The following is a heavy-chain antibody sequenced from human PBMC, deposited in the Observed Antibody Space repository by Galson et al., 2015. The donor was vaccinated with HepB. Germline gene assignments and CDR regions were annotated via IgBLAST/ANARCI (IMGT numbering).Heavy chain of an antibody. CDR2: INPNSGGT. V-gene: IGHV1-2*04. J-gene: IGHJ5*02. D-gene: IGHD4-17*01. CDR3: AREDGADGDYGVGWFDP. Sequence: SVKVSCKASGYTFTGYYMHWVRQAPGQGLEWMGWINPNSGGTVYAQKFQGWVTLTRDTSISTAYMELSSLTSDDTAVYYCAREDGADGDYGVGWFDPWGQGTLVTVSS. CDR1: GYTFTGYY.